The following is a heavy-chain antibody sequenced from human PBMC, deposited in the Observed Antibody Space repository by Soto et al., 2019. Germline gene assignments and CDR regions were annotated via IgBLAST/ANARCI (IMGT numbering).Heavy chain of an antibody. CDR1: GGSFSGYY. Sequence: PSETLSLTCAVYGGSFSGYYWSWIRQPPGKGLEWIGEINHSGSTNYNPSLKSRVTISVDTSKNQFSLKLSSVTAADTAVYYCARPSYYGGWFAPWGQGTLVTVSP. CDR3: ARPSYYGGWFAP. V-gene: IGHV4-34*01. D-gene: IGHD3-10*01. J-gene: IGHJ5*02. CDR2: INHSGST.